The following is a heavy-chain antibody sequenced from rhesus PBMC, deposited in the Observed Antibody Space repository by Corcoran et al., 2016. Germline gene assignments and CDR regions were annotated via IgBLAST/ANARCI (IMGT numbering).Heavy chain of an antibody. CDR1: GFPFRNYW. CDR2: IKNKADGGTA. Sequence: EVQLVGSGVGLVQPGGSLRLSCASSGFPFRNYWMCWVRQAPGKGLDWVGRIKNKADGGTAAYAESVKGRFTISRDDSKNTLYLQMNSLKTEDTAVYYCATQTYWGGNFDYWGQGVLVTVSS. D-gene: IGHD3-34*01. V-gene: IGHV3-16*02. J-gene: IGHJ4*01. CDR3: ATQTYWGGNFDY.